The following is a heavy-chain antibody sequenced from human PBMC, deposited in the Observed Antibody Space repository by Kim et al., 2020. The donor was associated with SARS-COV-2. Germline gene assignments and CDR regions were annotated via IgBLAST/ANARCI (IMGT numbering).Heavy chain of an antibody. Sequence: GGSLRLFCAASGFTFSSYAMSWVRQAPGKGLEWVSAISGSGGSTYYADSVKGRFTISRDNSKNTLYLQMNSLRAEDTAVYYCAKMLTGIAVAGDDAFDIWGQGTMVTVSS. J-gene: IGHJ3*02. CDR1: GFTFSSYA. CDR3: AKMLTGIAVAGDDAFDI. D-gene: IGHD6-19*01. CDR2: ISGSGGST. V-gene: IGHV3-23*01.